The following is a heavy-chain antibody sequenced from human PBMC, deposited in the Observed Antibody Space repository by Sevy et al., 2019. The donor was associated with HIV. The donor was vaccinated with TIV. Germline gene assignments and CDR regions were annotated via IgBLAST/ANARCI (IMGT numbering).Heavy chain of an antibody. CDR3: ARGFLQGGFDS. CDR2: THYRSKWYN. Sequence: KQSQTLSLTCAISGDSVSSDSTGWNWIRQSPSRGLVWLGRTHYRSKWYNDYAVSVKGRITINPDTSKNQFSLQLNSVTPEDTAVYFCARGFLQGGFDSWGQGTLVTVSS. J-gene: IGHJ4*02. V-gene: IGHV6-1*01. CDR1: GDSVSSDSTG. D-gene: IGHD3-16*01.